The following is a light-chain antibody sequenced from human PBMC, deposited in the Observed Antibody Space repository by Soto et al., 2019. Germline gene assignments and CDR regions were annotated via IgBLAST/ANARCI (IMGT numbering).Light chain of an antibody. CDR1: QSVSSY. V-gene: IGKV3-11*01. CDR3: QQRSNWPSIT. J-gene: IGKJ5*01. Sequence: EIVLTQSPATLSLSPGERATLSCRASQSVSSYLAWYQQKPGQAPRLLIYDASNRATGIPARFSGSGSGTDFTLTISNLEPEDFAVYYCQQRSNWPSITFGQGTRLEIK. CDR2: DAS.